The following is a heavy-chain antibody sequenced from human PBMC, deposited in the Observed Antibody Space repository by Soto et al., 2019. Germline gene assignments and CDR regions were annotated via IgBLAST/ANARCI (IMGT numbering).Heavy chain of an antibody. Sequence: QVQLVESGGGVVQPGRSLRLSCAASGFTFSSYAMHWVRQAPGKGLEGVAVISYDGSNKYYADSVKGRFTISRDNSKNTLYLQMNSLRAEDTAVYYCARDGALGAVAGRDEVYNWFDPWGQGTLVTVSS. CDR1: GFTFSSYA. D-gene: IGHD6-19*01. CDR2: ISYDGSNK. V-gene: IGHV3-30-3*01. CDR3: ARDGALGAVAGRDEVYNWFDP. J-gene: IGHJ5*02.